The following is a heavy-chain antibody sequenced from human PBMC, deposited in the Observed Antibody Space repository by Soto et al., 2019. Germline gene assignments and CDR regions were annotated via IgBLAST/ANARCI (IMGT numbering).Heavy chain of an antibody. CDR1: GYIFTSFG. CDR3: TSGAGQGSGSYD. CDR2: VSTYNGNT. Sequence: QVQLVQSGAEVKKPGASVKVSCKASGYIFTSFGITWVRQAPGQGLEWMGWVSTYNGNTKYAQKLQGRVTMSTDTSTSTAYMALRSLRSDDTAVYWCTSGAGQGSGSYDWGQGNLVTVYS. V-gene: IGHV1-18*01. D-gene: IGHD3-10*01. J-gene: IGHJ4*02.